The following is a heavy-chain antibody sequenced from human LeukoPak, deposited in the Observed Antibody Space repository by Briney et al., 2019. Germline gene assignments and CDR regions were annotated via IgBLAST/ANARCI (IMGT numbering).Heavy chain of an antibody. J-gene: IGHJ4*02. CDR3: ARDHVVASGAVAY. Sequence: HPGGSLRLSCAASGFTVSDNYMSWFRQAPGKGLEWLSVLDSGGTAIYADSMRGRFTISRDNSKNTLHLQMDSLTIEDSALYYCARDHVVASGAVAYWGQGTLVTVSS. CDR1: GFTVSDNY. D-gene: IGHD2-15*01. CDR2: LDSGGTA. V-gene: IGHV3-53*01.